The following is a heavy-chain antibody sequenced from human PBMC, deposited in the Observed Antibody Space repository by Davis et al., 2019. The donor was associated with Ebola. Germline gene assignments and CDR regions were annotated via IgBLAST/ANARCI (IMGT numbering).Heavy chain of an antibody. J-gene: IGHJ6*02. CDR3: AREENFYDSSGDIRYYGMDV. D-gene: IGHD3-22*01. CDR2: IKQDGSEK. CDR1: GFTFSSYW. V-gene: IGHV3-7*01. Sequence: GESLKISCAASGFTFSSYWMSWVRQAPGKGLEWVANIKQDGSEKYYVDSVKGRFTISRDNAKNSLYLQMNSLRAEETAVYYCAREENFYDSSGDIRYYGMDVWGQGTTVTVSS.